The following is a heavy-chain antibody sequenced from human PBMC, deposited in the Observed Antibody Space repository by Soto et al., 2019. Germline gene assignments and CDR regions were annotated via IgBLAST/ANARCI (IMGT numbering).Heavy chain of an antibody. CDR2: MNPNTGDT. CDR3: ARGPHLSNTVTENWFHP. Sequence: QVQLVQSGAEVKKPGASVKVSCKASGYTFTLYDINWVRQAPGQGLEWMGWMNPNTGDTAYAQKFQGRVAMTRNTSMTTAYMELNSLRSDDTAVYYCARGPHLSNTVTENWFHPWGQGTLVTVSS. CDR1: GYTFTLYD. V-gene: IGHV1-8*01. J-gene: IGHJ5*02. D-gene: IGHD4-17*01.